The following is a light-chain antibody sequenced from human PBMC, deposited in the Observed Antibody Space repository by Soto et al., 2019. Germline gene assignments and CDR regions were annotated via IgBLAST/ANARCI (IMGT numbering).Light chain of an antibody. CDR2: GAS. V-gene: IGKV1-39*01. J-gene: IGKJ4*01. Sequence: DGRMTQYPSSLSASVGDTITITFRASRTINTYLNWFQQKPGEPPRLLIYGASTLHDGVPSRFSGSGSGADFTLTISGLQTEDFASYHCQQTYSDISFGAGCKVDIK. CDR1: RTINTY. CDR3: QQTYSDIS.